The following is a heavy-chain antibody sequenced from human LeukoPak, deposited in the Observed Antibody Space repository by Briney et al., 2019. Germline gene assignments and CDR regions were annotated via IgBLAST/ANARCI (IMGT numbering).Heavy chain of an antibody. Sequence: SVKVSCKASGGTFSKYTISWVRQRPGQGLEWMGGITPLFGTANYAQKFQGRITITRDTSATTAYMELTSLTSEDTAVYYCARGRWTDVARGSYYFDYWGQGTLVSVSS. V-gene: IGHV1-69*05. CDR3: ARGRWTDVARGSYYFDY. CDR2: ITPLFGTA. CDR1: GGTFSKYT. D-gene: IGHD3-10*01. J-gene: IGHJ4*02.